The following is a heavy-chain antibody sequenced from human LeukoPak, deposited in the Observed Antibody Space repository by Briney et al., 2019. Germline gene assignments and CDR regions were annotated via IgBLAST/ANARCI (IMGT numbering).Heavy chain of an antibody. CDR1: GYTFTSYD. CDR3: ERDGGGSQNWFDP. D-gene: IGHD2-15*01. CDR2: INPNSGGT. J-gene: IGHJ5*02. Sequence: ASVKVSFKASGYTFTSYDINWVRQAPGQGLEWMGWINPNSGGTNYAQKFQGRVTMTRDTSISTAYMELSRLRSDDTAVYYCERDGGGSQNWFDPWGQGTLVTVSS. V-gene: IGHV1-2*02.